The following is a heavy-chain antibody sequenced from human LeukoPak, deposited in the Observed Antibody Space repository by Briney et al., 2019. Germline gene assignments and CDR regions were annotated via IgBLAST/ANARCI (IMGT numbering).Heavy chain of an antibody. V-gene: IGHV3-33*08. J-gene: IGHJ4*02. D-gene: IGHD2-21*02. CDR3: ARDRQVVTAIPQPTAFDY. Sequence: GRSLRLSCAASGFTFSSYGMHWVRQAPGKGLEWVAVIWYGGSNKYYADSVKGRFTISRDNSKNTLYLQMNSLRAEDTAVYYCARDRQVVTAIPQPTAFDYWGQGTLVTVSS. CDR2: IWYGGSNK. CDR1: GFTFSSYG.